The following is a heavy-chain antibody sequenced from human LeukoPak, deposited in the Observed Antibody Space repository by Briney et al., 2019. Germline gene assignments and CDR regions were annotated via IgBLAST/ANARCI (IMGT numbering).Heavy chain of an antibody. CDR1: GYTFTSYA. V-gene: IGHV1-3*01. CDR3: ARSMIVVVIPDY. D-gene: IGHD3-22*01. J-gene: IGHJ4*02. Sequence: ASVKVSCKASGYTFTSYAMHWVRQGPGQRLEWMGWINAGNGNTKYSQKFQGRVTITRDTSASTAYMELSSLRSEDTAVYYCARSMIVVVIPDYWGQGTLVTVSS. CDR2: INAGNGNT.